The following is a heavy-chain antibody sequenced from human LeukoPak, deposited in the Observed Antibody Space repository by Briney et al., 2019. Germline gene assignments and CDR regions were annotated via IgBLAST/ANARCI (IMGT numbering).Heavy chain of an antibody. Sequence: GGSLRLSCAASGFTFSRYEMNWVRQAPGKGLEWVGRTGNEANSYTTEYAASVKGRFTISRDDSKNSLFLQMNSLKSEDTAVYYCARGNTSAWYPFDYWGQGTLVTVSS. CDR1: GFTFSRYE. CDR2: TGNEANSYTT. D-gene: IGHD6-19*01. CDR3: ARGNTSAWYPFDY. V-gene: IGHV3-72*01. J-gene: IGHJ4*02.